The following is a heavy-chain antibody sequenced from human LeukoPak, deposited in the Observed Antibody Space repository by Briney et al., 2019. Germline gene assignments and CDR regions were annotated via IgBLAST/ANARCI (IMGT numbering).Heavy chain of an antibody. D-gene: IGHD3-22*01. CDR1: GGSISSSSYY. Sequence: PSETLSLTCTVSGGSISSSSYYWGWIRQPPGKGLEWIGSIYYSGSTYYNPSLKSRVTISVDTSKNQFSLKLSSVAAADTAVYYCARSKTDYYYSCGYYRRNYYYMDVWGKGTTVTVSS. V-gene: IGHV4-39*07. CDR3: ARSKTDYYYSCGYYRRNYYYMDV. CDR2: IYYSGST. J-gene: IGHJ6*03.